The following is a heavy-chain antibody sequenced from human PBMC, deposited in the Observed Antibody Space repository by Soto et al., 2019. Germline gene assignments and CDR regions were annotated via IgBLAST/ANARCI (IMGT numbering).Heavy chain of an antibody. Sequence: QVQLQESGPGLVKPSETLSLTCTVSGGSISSYYWSWIRQPPGKGLEWIGYIYYSGSTNYNPSLKSRVTLSVDTSKSQFSLKLSSVTAADTAVYYCARDEAGSGFVSSAFDIWGRGTMVTVSS. D-gene: IGHD3-22*01. J-gene: IGHJ3*02. CDR2: IYYSGST. CDR1: GGSISSYY. CDR3: ARDEAGSGFVSSAFDI. V-gene: IGHV4-59*01.